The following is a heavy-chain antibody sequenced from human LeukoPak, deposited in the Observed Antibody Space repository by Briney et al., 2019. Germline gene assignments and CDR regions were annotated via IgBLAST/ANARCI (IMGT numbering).Heavy chain of an antibody. J-gene: IGHJ4*02. CDR1: GYSLTELS. Sequence: ASVKVSCKVSGYSLTELSMQWVRQAPGKGPECMGGFDPEENKMIYAQKLQGRVTMTEDTSTDTAYMELSSLRSEDTAIYYCATRSGDFWSGYVNWGQGTLVTVSS. CDR3: ATRSGDFWSGYVN. CDR2: FDPEENKM. V-gene: IGHV1-24*01. D-gene: IGHD3-3*01.